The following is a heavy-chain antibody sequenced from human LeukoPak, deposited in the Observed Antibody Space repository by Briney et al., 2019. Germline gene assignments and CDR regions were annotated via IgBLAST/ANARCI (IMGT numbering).Heavy chain of an antibody. D-gene: IGHD3-10*01. CDR3: ARTAGKRDAFDI. V-gene: IGHV4-39*01. CDR2: IYYSGST. J-gene: IGHJ3*02. CDR1: GGSISSSSYY. Sequence: PSETLSLTCTVSGGSISSSSYYWGCIRQPPGKGLECIGSIYYSGSTYYNPSLKSRVTISVDTSKNQFSLKLSSVTAADTAVYYCARTAGKRDAFDIWGQGTMVTVSS.